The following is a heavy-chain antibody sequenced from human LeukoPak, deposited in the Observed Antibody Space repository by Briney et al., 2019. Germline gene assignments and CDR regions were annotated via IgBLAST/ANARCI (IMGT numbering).Heavy chain of an antibody. V-gene: IGHV3-53*01. Sequence: GGSLRPSCAASGFTVSSNYMSWVRQAPGKGLEWVSVTYSGGSTYYADSVKGRFTISRDNSKNTLYLQMNSLRAEDTAVYYCARVMAVAGSFDYWGQGTLVTVSS. CDR2: TYSGGST. D-gene: IGHD6-19*01. CDR3: ARVMAVAGSFDY. CDR1: GFTVSSNY. J-gene: IGHJ4*02.